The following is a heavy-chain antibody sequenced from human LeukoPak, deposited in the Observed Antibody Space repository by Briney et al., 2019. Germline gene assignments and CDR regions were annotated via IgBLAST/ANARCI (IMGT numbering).Heavy chain of an antibody. J-gene: IGHJ6*03. CDR3: AREMGYYYGSGSYYRYYYYMDV. V-gene: IGHV4-30-4*07. D-gene: IGHD3-10*01. Sequence: KSSETLSLTCAVSGGSMSSGDYSWTWIRQPPWKGLEWIGFISDSGSTYYNPSLKSRVTISVDTSKNQFSLKLSSVTAADTAVYYCAREMGYYYGSGSYYRYYYYMDVWGKGTTVTVSS. CDR2: ISDSGST. CDR1: GGSMSSGDYS.